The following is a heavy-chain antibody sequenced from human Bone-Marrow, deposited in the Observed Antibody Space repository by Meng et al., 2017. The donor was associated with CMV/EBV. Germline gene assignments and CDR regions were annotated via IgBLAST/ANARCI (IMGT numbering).Heavy chain of an antibody. CDR2: ISGSSSYI. CDR1: GFTFSSYS. J-gene: IGHJ6*02. V-gene: IGHV3-21*01. Sequence: GESLKISCAASGFTFSSYSMNWVRQAPGKGLEWVSSISGSSSYIYYADSVKGRFTISRDNAKNSLYLQMNSLRAEDTAVYYCARGLGVRLDYYYYGMDVWGQGTTVTVSS. D-gene: IGHD3-3*01. CDR3: ARGLGVRLDYYYYGMDV.